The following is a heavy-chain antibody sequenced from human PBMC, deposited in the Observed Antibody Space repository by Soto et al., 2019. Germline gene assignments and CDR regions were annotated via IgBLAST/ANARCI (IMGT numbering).Heavy chain of an antibody. J-gene: IGHJ5*02. Sequence: QVQLVQSGAEVKKPGASVKVSCKASGYTFTSYAMHWVRQAPGQRLEWMGWINAGNGNTKYSQKFQGRVTITRDTSASTAYMELSSLRSEDTAVYYCARALPGYSSRWYEVTFDPWGQGTLVTVSS. V-gene: IGHV1-3*01. CDR1: GYTFTSYA. D-gene: IGHD6-19*01. CDR2: INAGNGNT. CDR3: ARALPGYSSRWYEVTFDP.